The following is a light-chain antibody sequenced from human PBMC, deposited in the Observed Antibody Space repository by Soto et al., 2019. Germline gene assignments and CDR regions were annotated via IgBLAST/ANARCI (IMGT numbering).Light chain of an antibody. CDR1: QSVSSK. CDR2: GAS. CDR3: QQSYSSPPT. V-gene: IGKV3-15*01. Sequence: EIVMTQSPATLSVSQGERATLSCRASQSVSSKLAWYQQKPGQAPRLLIYGASTRATGIPARFSGSRSGPDFTLTISSLQPEDFATYYCQQSYSSPPTFGQGTKVDIK. J-gene: IGKJ1*01.